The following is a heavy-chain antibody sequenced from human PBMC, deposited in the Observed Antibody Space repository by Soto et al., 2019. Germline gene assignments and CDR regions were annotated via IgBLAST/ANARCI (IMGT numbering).Heavy chain of an antibody. CDR1: GGSISSYY. Sequence: PSETLSLTCTVSGGSISSYYWSWIRQPPGKGLEWIGYIYYSGSTNYNPSLKSRVTISVDTSKNQFSLKLSSVTAADTAVYYCARNGRTVTRKGYYYYYMDVWGKGTTVTVSS. V-gene: IGHV4-59*01. CDR2: IYYSGST. CDR3: ARNGRTVTRKGYYYYYMDV. D-gene: IGHD4-17*01. J-gene: IGHJ6*03.